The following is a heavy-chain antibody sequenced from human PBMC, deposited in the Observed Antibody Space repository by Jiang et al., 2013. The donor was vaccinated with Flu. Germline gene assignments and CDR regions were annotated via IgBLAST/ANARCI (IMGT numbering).Heavy chain of an antibody. CDR1: GGSISSYY. CDR3: ARNYGSGKIYYMDV. CDR2: IYTSGST. V-gene: IGHV4-4*09. Sequence: LLKPSETLSLTCTVSGGSISSYYWSWIRQPPGKGLEWIGYIYTSGSTNYNPSLKSRVTISVDTSKNQFSLKLSSVTAADTAVYYCARNYGSGKIYYMDVWGKGTTVTVSS. J-gene: IGHJ6*03. D-gene: IGHD3-10*01.